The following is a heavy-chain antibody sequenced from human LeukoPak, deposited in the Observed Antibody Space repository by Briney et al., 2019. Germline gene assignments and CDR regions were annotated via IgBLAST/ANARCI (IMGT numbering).Heavy chain of an antibody. D-gene: IGHD4-17*01. V-gene: IGHV4-39*01. CDR1: GGSLSSRRYL. J-gene: IGHJ4*02. CDR3: ARLSTDYGYYEFHYFDY. Sequence: SETLSLTCTVSGGSLSSRRYLWRGIPPPRGKGLEWYGILYYSGSTYYNPSLKSRVTISVDTSKNQFSLKLSSVTAADTAVYYCARLSTDYGYYEFHYFDYWGQGTLVTVSS. CDR2: LYYSGST.